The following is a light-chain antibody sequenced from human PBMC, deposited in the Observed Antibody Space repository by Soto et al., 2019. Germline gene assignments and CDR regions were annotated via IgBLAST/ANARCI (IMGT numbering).Light chain of an antibody. CDR1: SSNIGTNY. Sequence: QSVLTQSPSASGTPGQRVTVSCSGSSSNIGTNYVYWYQQLPGTAPKVLIYSTDKRPSGVPDRFSGSKSGTSASLAISGLRSADEADYYCAAWDDSLSGPVFGGGTKVTVL. CDR2: STD. J-gene: IGLJ2*01. V-gene: IGLV1-47*01. CDR3: AAWDDSLSGPV.